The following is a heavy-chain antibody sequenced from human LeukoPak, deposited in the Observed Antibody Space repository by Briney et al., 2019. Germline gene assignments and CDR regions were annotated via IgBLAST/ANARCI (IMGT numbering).Heavy chain of an antibody. CDR1: GGSINSSSYY. V-gene: IGHV4-39*07. J-gene: IGHJ4*02. CDR3: ARKLRYCSSTSRNFDY. Sequence: PSQTLSLTCFVSGGSINSSSYYWGWIRQPPGKGLEWIGNMYYNGNSYYSPALKSRVTISADTSKNEFSLRLTSVVAADTAVYYCARKLRYCSSTSRNFDYWGQGTLVTVSS. D-gene: IGHD2-2*01. CDR2: MYYNGNS.